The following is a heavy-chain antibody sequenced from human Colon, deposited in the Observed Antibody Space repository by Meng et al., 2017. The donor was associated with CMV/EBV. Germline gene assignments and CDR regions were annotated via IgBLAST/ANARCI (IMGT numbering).Heavy chain of an antibody. CDR2: IRYDGGKT. CDR3: ARAGVGAKDY. Sequence: GGSLRLSCTTSGFTFSNFGMHWVRQAPGKGLEWVAFIRYDGGKTYYAESLQGRFTISRDNSKSNLYLEMNLLRPEDTAFYFCARAGVGAKDYWGQGTLVTVSS. CDR1: GFTFSNFG. D-gene: IGHD1-26*01. J-gene: IGHJ4*02. V-gene: IGHV3-30*02.